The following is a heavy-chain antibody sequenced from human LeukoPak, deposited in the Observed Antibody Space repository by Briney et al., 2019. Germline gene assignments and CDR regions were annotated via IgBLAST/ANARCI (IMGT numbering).Heavy chain of an antibody. D-gene: IGHD2-15*01. Sequence: QSGGSLRLSCVASGFTFSNHWMTWVRQAPGKGLEWVASMKEEGNEKNRVDSVEGRFTISRDNAKNSLYLQMNSLRAEDTAVYYCARGTMSDILLENWGQGTLVTVSS. CDR3: ARGTMSDILLEN. J-gene: IGHJ4*02. V-gene: IGHV3-7*05. CDR2: MKEEGNEK. CDR1: GFTFSNHW.